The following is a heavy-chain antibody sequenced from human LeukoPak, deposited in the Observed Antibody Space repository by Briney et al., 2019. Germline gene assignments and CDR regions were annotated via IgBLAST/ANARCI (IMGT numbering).Heavy chain of an antibody. Sequence: PGGSLRLSCAASGFMFTNFAFHWVRQAPGKGPEWVATVSYDGKYEFYSDSAKGRFSISRNDSDSTVHLQMHSLRPEDSAVYYCAKVRGPLYYYAVDAWGRGTKVTVSS. CDR1: GFMFTNFA. CDR3: AKVRGPLYYYAVDA. D-gene: IGHD1-14*01. CDR2: VSYDGKYE. J-gene: IGHJ6*02. V-gene: IGHV3-30*18.